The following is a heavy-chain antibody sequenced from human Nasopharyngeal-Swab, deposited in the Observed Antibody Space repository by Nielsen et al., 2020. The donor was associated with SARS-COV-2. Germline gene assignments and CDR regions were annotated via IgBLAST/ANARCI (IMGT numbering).Heavy chain of an antibody. CDR2: VYHTGNT. J-gene: IGHJ4*02. Sequence: SETLSLTCTVSGVSVKSYYWTWIRQPPGKGLEWIGYVYHTGNTDHHPALRSRVAMSVDTSKNQVSLSLSSVTAADTAVYYCASFSAANLFDFWGPGTLVNVSS. V-gene: IGHV4-59*02. CDR1: GVSVKSYY. D-gene: IGHD6-25*01. CDR3: ASFSAANLFDF.